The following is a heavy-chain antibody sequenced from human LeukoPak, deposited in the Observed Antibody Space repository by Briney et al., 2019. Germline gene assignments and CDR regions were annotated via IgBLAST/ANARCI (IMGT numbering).Heavy chain of an antibody. D-gene: IGHD5-24*01. V-gene: IGHV3-21*01. CDR1: GFTFSSYS. Sequence: GGSLRLSCAASGFTFSSYSMKWVRQAPGKGLEWVSYISSSRSYIYYADSVKGRFIISRDNAKNSLYLQMNRLRAEDTAVYYCARESRDGPVGFDYWGQGTLVTVSS. CDR3: ARESRDGPVGFDY. CDR2: ISSSRSYI. J-gene: IGHJ4*02.